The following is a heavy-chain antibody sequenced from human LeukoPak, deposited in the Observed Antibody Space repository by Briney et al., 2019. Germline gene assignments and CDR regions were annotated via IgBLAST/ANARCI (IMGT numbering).Heavy chain of an antibody. Sequence: SVKVSCKASGGTFSSYAISWVRQAPGQGLEWMGGIIPIFGTANYAQKFQGRVTITADESTSTAYMELSSLRSEDTAVYYCPSPRRIAARPLYYYYMDVSGKATTVTVSS. CDR2: IIPIFGTA. CDR1: GGTFSSYA. D-gene: IGHD6-6*01. J-gene: IGHJ6*03. V-gene: IGHV1-69*13. CDR3: PSPRRIAARPLYYYYMDV.